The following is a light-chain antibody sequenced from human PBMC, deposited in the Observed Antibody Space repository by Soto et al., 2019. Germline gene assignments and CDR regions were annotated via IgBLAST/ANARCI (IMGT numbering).Light chain of an antibody. Sequence: EIVMTQSPATLSGSPGERVTLSCRASQSVSTNVAWYQQKPGQAPRLLLYGASTRATGLPARFSGSGSGTDFTLTISCLQSEDFATYYCQQYYSYPPTFGQGTRLEI. CDR1: QSVSTN. J-gene: IGKJ5*01. CDR3: QQYYSYPPT. V-gene: IGKV3-15*01. CDR2: GAS.